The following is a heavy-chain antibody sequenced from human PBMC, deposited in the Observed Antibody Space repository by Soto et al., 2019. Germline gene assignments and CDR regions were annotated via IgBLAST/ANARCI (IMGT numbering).Heavy chain of an antibody. Sequence: QVQLQESGPGLVKPSETLSLTCSVSGGSISNYYWSWIRQPPGKGLEWIGHIYYTGSTNYNPSLKRRVNITVDASKDQFSLKWSSVTAADTAVYYCGRDHRSYYYAPGSYYSSWGWFDPWGQGTLVTVSS. CDR1: GGSISNYY. CDR3: GRDHRSYYYAPGSYYSSWGWFDP. J-gene: IGHJ5*02. CDR2: IYYTGST. D-gene: IGHD3-10*01. V-gene: IGHV4-59*01.